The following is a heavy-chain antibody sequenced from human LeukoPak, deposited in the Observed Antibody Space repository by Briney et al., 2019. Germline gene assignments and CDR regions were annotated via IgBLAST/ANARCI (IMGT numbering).Heavy chain of an antibody. CDR1: GFIFSNFA. D-gene: IGHD1-26*01. J-gene: IGHJ4*02. CDR3: AKDSSHVSGNYDYLDY. V-gene: IGHV3-23*01. CDR2: ISGSGGNT. Sequence: GGSLRLSCAASGFIFSNFAMSWVRQAPGEGLEWVSVISGSGGNTYYADSVKGRFTISRDNSKNTLDLQMSSLRADDTAVYYCAKDSSHVSGNYDYLDYWGQGALVTVSS.